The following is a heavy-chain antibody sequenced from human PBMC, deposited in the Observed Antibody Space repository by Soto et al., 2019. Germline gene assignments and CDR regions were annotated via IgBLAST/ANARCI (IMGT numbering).Heavy chain of an antibody. Sequence: GESLKISCTGAEYSCRNYWIAWVRQVSGKGLEWMGIIYPDDSDTRYNPTFQGQVTISVDKSISTAYLQWSGLQASDTAMYYCARQDGAALYYFDYWGQGALVTVSS. CDR2: IYPDDSDT. CDR1: EYSCRNYW. D-gene: IGHD2-15*01. J-gene: IGHJ4*02. CDR3: ARQDGAALYYFDY. V-gene: IGHV5-51*01.